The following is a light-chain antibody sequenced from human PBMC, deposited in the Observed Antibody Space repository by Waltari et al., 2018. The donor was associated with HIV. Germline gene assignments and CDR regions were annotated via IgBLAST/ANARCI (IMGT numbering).Light chain of an antibody. J-gene: IGLJ2*01. CDR3: HSRDSSGSHVV. CDR1: SLRSYY. V-gene: IGLV3-19*01. CDR2: GKN. Sequence: SSELTQDPAVSVALGQTVRITCQGDSLRSYYASWYNQKPGQTPLLVIFGKNNRPSGIPDRFSGSSSGSTASLIITVAQAEDEADYYCHSRDSSGSHVVLGGGTKLTV.